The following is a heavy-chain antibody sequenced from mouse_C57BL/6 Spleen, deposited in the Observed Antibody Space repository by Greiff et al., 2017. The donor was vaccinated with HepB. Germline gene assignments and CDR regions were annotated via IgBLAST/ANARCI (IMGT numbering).Heavy chain of an antibody. D-gene: IGHD1-1*01. J-gene: IGHJ1*03. CDR1: GYTFTDYE. CDR2: IYPETGGT. CDR3: TRFYYGSYWYFDV. V-gene: IGHV1-15*01. Sequence: VKLVESGAELVRPGASVTLSCKASGYTFTDYEMHWVKQTPVHGLEWIGAIYPETGGTAYNQKFKGKAILTADKSSSTAYMELRSLTSEDSAVYYCTRFYYGSYWYFDVWGTGTTVTVSS.